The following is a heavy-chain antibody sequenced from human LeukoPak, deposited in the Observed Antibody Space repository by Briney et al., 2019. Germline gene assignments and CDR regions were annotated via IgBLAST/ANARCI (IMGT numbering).Heavy chain of an antibody. V-gene: IGHV4-4*09. CDR3: ARGGGAYCSSTSCYTFGVGSGPYYYYYMDV. CDR1: GGSISSYY. CDR2: IYTSGST. D-gene: IGHD2-2*02. J-gene: IGHJ6*03. Sequence: SETLSLTCTVSGGSISSYYWSWIRQPPGKGLEWIGYIYTSGSTNYNPSLKSRVTISVDTSKNQFSLKLSPVTAAVTAVYYCARGGGAYCSSTSCYTFGVGSGPYYYYYMDVWGKGTTVTVSS.